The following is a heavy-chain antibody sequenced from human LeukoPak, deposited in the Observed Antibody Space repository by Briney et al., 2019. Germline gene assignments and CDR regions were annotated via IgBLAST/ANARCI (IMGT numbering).Heavy chain of an antibody. V-gene: IGHV3-21*01. D-gene: IGHD1-26*01. J-gene: IGHJ6*02. Sequence: GGSLRLSCAASGFTLSSYSMNWVRQAPGKGLEWVSSISSAGNYVYYADSVKGRFTISRGNAKSSLFLQMDSLRGEDTAVYYCARWVNSGSYKLFYGVDVWGQGTTVTVS. CDR2: ISSAGNYV. CDR3: ARWVNSGSYKLFYGVDV. CDR1: GFTLSSYS.